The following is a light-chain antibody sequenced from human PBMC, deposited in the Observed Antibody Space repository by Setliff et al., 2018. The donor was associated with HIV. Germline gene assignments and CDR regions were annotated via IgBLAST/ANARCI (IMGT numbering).Light chain of an antibody. V-gene: IGLV2-14*03. J-gene: IGLJ1*01. CDR3: SSYTNSRTLV. CDR2: DAT. Sequence: QSVLTQPASVSGSPGQAITISCTGTSSDIGDTYSVSWYQQHPGKVPKLLIYDATPRPSGVSSRFSASKSGNTASLTISGLQAEDEAGYYCSSYTNSRTLVFGTGTKVTVL. CDR1: SSDIGDTYS.